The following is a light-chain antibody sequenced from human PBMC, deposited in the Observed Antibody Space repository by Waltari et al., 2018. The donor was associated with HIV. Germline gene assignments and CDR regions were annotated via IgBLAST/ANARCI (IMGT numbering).Light chain of an antibody. CDR3: QVWSNSGDHSGGV. Sequence: SYVLSQAPSVSVAPGQTASITCGGNNIGSKRVHWYHQKPGQAPGLVVYDDSDRPSGIPERFSGSNSGNTATLTISRVEAGDEADYYCQVWSNSGDHSGGVFGGGTKLTVL. V-gene: IGLV3-21*02. J-gene: IGLJ2*01. CDR2: DDS. CDR1: NIGSKR.